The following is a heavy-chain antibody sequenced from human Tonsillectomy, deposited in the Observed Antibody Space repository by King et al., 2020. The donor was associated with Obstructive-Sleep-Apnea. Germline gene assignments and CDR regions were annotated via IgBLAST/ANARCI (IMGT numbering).Heavy chain of an antibody. Sequence: VQLVESGAEVKKPGASVKFSCKASGYNFISYNINWVRQATGQGLEWMGWMNPHSGNTVYAQKFQGRVTMTTNTSIRTVYMELSSLTYEDTAVYYCARRDAMDVWGQGTTVTVSS. CDR3: ARRDAMDV. J-gene: IGHJ6*02. V-gene: IGHV1-8*01. CDR2: MNPHSGNT. CDR1: GYNFISYN.